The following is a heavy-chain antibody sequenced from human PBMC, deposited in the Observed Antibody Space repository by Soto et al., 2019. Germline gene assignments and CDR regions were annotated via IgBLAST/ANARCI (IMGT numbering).Heavy chain of an antibody. CDR2: IKPDNGNT. CDR3: ATSYDSGFDP. J-gene: IGHJ5*02. CDR1: GYPFSKYG. Sequence: QLHLVQSGAEVERPGASVRVSCKAYGYPFSKYGISWIRQAPGQGLEWMGWIKPDNGNTNYAQKFQGRVTMTTDTSSNTSYMELTSLRSDDTAVYYCATSYDSGFDPWGQGTLVSVSS. V-gene: IGHV1-18*04. D-gene: IGHD5-12*01.